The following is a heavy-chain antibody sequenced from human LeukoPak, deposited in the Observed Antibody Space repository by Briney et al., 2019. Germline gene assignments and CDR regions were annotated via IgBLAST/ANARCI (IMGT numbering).Heavy chain of an antibody. D-gene: IGHD2-2*01. CDR3: ARVCSSTSCYAFDI. J-gene: IGHJ3*02. Sequence: IPSETLSLTCTVSGGSISSYYWNWIRQPAGKGLEWIGRIYTSGSTNYNPSLKSRVTMSVVTSKNQFSLKLSSVTAADTAVYYCARVCSSTSCYAFDIWGQGTMVIVSS. CDR1: GGSISSYY. V-gene: IGHV4-4*07. CDR2: IYTSGST.